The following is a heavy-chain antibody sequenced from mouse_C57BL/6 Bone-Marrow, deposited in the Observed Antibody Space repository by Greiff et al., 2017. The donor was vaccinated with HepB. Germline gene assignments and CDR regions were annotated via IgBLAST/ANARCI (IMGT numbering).Heavy chain of an antibody. Sequence: QVQLKQSGAELVRPGASVTLSCKASGYTFTDYEMHWVKQTPVHGLEWIGAIDPETGGTAYNQKFKGKAILTADKSSSTAYMELRSLTSEDSAVYYCTRNVYYGSSEDWYFDVWGTGTTFTVSS. D-gene: IGHD1-1*01. V-gene: IGHV1-15*01. J-gene: IGHJ1*03. CDR2: IDPETGGT. CDR3: TRNVYYGSSEDWYFDV. CDR1: GYTFTDYE.